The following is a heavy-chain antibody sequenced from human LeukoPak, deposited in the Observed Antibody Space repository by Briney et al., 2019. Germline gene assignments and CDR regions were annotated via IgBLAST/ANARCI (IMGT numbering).Heavy chain of an antibody. Sequence: GASVKVSCKASGGTFSSYAISWVRQAPGQGLEWMGRIIPILGIANYAQKFQGRVTITADKSTSTAYMELSSLRSEDTAVYYCASLPRQSRHGYSPGAWGQGTLVTVSS. D-gene: IGHD5-18*01. J-gene: IGHJ5*02. CDR1: GGTFSSYA. CDR2: IIPILGIA. V-gene: IGHV1-69*04. CDR3: ASLPRQSRHGYSPGA.